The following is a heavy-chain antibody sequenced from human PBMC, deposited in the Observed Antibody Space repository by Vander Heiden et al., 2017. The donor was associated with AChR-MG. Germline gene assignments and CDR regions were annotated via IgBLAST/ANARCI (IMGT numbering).Heavy chain of an antibody. CDR2: INPKNGDT. D-gene: IGHD6-6*01. CDR1: GYPFAGYY. J-gene: IGHJ5*02. V-gene: IGHV1-2*02. Sequence: QVQMVQSGAEVKKPGASVRVSCMTSGYPFAGYYIHWVRQAPGQGLEWMGWINPKNGDTKYAQKFQGRITMTRDTSISTLYMELSRLRSEDTAVFYCAGDAYTDSSGRFDPWGQGTLVIVSA. CDR3: AGDAYTDSSGRFDP.